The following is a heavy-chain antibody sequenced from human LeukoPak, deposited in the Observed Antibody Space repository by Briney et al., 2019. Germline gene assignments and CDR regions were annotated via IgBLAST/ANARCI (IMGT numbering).Heavy chain of an antibody. Sequence: GGSLRLSCVASGFSFGTYWMSWVRQAPGKGLEWVSYISRSGSTIYYADSVKGRFTISRDNAKNSLYLQMNSLRAEDTAVYYCARRVIVVGLDYWGQGTLVTVSS. CDR3: ARRVIVVGLDY. J-gene: IGHJ4*02. V-gene: IGHV3-48*03. CDR1: GFSFGTYW. CDR2: ISRSGSTI. D-gene: IGHD3-22*01.